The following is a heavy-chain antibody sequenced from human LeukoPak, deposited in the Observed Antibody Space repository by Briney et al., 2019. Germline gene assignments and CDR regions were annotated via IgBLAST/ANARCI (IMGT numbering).Heavy chain of an antibody. CDR1: GGSISSYY. J-gene: IGHJ5*02. D-gene: IGHD3-10*01. CDR2: IYYSGST. CDR3: ARRLPPRLNTNYYGSGSQGGWFDP. Sequence: PSETLSLTCTASGGSISSYYWSWIRQPPGKGLEWIGYIYYSGSTNYNPSLKSRVTISVDTSKNQFSLKLSSVTAADTAVYYCARRLPPRLNTNYYGSGSQGGWFDPWGQGTLVTVSS. V-gene: IGHV4-59*08.